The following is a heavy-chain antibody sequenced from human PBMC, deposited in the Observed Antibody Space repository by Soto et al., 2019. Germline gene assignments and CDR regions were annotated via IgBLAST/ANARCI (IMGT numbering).Heavy chain of an antibody. Sequence: QVQLVESGGGVVQPGRSLRISCTGSGFTFSDHAIHWVRQAPGKGLEWVAVISHDGTKEFYADSVRGRFTISKDNSKNTLYLQMNSLRAEDTAVYYCARGGQIAYCSGGSCFIVDYWGHGTLVTVSS. CDR3: ARGGQIAYCSGGSCFIVDY. D-gene: IGHD2-15*01. CDR1: GFTFSDHA. CDR2: ISHDGTKE. V-gene: IGHV3-30-3*01. J-gene: IGHJ4*01.